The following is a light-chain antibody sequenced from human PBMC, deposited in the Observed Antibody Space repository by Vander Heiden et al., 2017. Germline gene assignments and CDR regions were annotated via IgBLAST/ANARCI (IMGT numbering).Light chain of an antibody. J-gene: IGKJ2*01. CDR1: QSISSY. Sequence: DIQMTQSPSSLSASVGDRVTITCRASQSISSYLNWYQQKPGKAPKLLIYAASRLQSGVPSRFSGSGSGTDFTLTSSSRQPEDFATYYWQQSYSTHTFGQGTKLEIK. CDR3: QQSYSTHT. V-gene: IGKV1-39*01. CDR2: AAS.